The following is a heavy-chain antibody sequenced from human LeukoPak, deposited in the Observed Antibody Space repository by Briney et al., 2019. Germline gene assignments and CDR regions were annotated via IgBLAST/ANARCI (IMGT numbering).Heavy chain of an antibody. CDR1: GGSISSSSGCY. J-gene: IGHJ6*02. CDR2: IYYGESK. V-gene: IGHV4-39*01. D-gene: IGHD3-16*02. Sequence: SSETLSLTCTVSGGSISSSSGCYWGWIRQPPGKGLEWIGSIYYGESKHYSPSLAGRITISVDTSKNQFSLKLTSVTAADTAVYYCARHYHGLDVWGQGTTVTVSS. CDR3: ARHYHGLDV.